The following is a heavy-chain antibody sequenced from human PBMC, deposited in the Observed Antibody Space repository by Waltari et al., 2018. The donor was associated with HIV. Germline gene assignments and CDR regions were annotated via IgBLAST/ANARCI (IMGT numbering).Heavy chain of an antibody. V-gene: IGHV3-21*01. J-gene: IGHJ5*02. CDR3: ARDSNKYCSGGSCSRFDP. CDR1: GFTFRTYS. D-gene: IGHD2-15*01. CDR2: ISSSSRYK. Sequence: EVQLVESGGGLVKRGGALRPSCAASGFTFRTYSMHCVRQAPGKGLEWVSSISSSSRYKYYADSVKGRITISRDNAKNSLYLQMNSLRAEDTAVYYCARDSNKYCSGGSCSRFDPWGQGTLVTVSS.